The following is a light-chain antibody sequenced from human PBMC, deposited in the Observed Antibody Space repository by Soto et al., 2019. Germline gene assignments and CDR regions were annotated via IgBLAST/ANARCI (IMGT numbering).Light chain of an antibody. CDR2: DAS. J-gene: IGKJ1*01. V-gene: IGKV1-5*01. Sequence: DIQMTQSPSTLSASVGDRVTITCRASQNVNNWLAWYQQKPGKAPDLLIYDASSSETGVPSRFSGSGSGTEFTLTINSLQPDDFATYYCQQYGAYPPTFGPGTKVEIK. CDR3: QQYGAYPPT. CDR1: QNVNNW.